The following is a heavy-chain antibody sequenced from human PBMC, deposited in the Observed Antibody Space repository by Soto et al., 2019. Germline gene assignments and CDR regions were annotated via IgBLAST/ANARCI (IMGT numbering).Heavy chain of an antibody. CDR3: AMVDVYVTPSPQDV. Sequence: QVQLVQSGAEVKNPGASVKVSCKASGYTFTRYGIGWARQAPGQGLEWMGWINTYNGNTTYAQNVQGRVTLTTDTSTSTGYRGLRSLRSNDTAIYYCAMVDVYVTPSPQDVWGQGTTVIVSS. V-gene: IGHV1-18*01. CDR1: GYTFTRYG. CDR2: INTYNGNT. J-gene: IGHJ6*02. D-gene: IGHD3-16*01.